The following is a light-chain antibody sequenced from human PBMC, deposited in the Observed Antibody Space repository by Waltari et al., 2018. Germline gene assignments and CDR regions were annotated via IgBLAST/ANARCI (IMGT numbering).Light chain of an antibody. CDR3: QQRSNWRFT. V-gene: IGKV3-11*01. J-gene: IGKJ3*01. Sequence: EIVLTQSPATLSLSPGERATLSCRASQSVSSYLAWYQQKPGQAPRLLIYDASNRATGIPARFSGRGSGTDFTLTISSREPEDFAVYYCQQRSNWRFTFGPGTKVEIK. CDR1: QSVSSY. CDR2: DAS.